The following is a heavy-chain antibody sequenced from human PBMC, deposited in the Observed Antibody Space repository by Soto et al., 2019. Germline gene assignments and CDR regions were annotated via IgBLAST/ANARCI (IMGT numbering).Heavy chain of an antibody. CDR2: ISGSGGST. D-gene: IGHD6-13*01. Sequence: GGSLILSCAASGFTFGSYAMSWVRQAPGKGLEWVSAISGSGGSTYYADSVKGRFTISRDNSKNTLYLQMNSLRAEDTAVYYCAKSGRVLVRFLDYWGQGTLVTVSS. CDR1: GFTFGSYA. V-gene: IGHV3-23*01. CDR3: AKSGRVLVRFLDY. J-gene: IGHJ4*02.